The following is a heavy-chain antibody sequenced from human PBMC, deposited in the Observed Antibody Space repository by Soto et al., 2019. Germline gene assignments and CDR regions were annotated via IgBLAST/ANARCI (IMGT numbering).Heavy chain of an antibody. J-gene: IGHJ4*02. Sequence: QLQLQESGPGLVKPSETLSLTCTVSGGSISSSSYYWGWIRQPPGKGLAWIGSSYYSGSTYYNPSLKSRVTISVDTSTIQFSLKLCSVTAADTAVYYCARLGYCSGGSCYPPAFDYWGQGTLVTVSS. CDR3: ARLGYCSGGSCYPPAFDY. D-gene: IGHD2-15*01. CDR1: GGSISSSSYY. CDR2: SYYSGST. V-gene: IGHV4-39*01.